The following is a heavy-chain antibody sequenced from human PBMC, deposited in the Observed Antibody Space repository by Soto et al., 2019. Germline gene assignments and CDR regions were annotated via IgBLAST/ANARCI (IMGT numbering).Heavy chain of an antibody. D-gene: IGHD3-22*01. Sequence: GGSLRLSCAASGFTVSSNYMSWVRQAPGKGLEWVSVIYSGGSTYYADSVKGRFTISRDNSKNTLYLQMNSLRAEYTAAYYCARNYYDSGGGFDYWGQGTLVTVSS. J-gene: IGHJ4*02. CDR3: ARNYYDSGGGFDY. V-gene: IGHV3-53*01. CDR2: IYSGGST. CDR1: GFTVSSNY.